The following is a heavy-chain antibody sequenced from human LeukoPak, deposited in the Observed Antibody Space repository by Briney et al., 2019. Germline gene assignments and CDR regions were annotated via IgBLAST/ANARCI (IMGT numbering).Heavy chain of an antibody. V-gene: IGHV1-2*02. CDR3: ASVAGTAGTFDY. CDR2: INPNSGGT. J-gene: IGHJ4*02. CDR1: GYTFTGFY. D-gene: IGHD6-19*01. Sequence: GASVKVSCKASGYTFTGFYIHWVRQAPGQGLEWMGWINPNSGGTNYAQKFQGRATMTRDTSISTAYMELSRLRSDDTAVYYCASVAGTAGTFDYWGQGTLVTVSS.